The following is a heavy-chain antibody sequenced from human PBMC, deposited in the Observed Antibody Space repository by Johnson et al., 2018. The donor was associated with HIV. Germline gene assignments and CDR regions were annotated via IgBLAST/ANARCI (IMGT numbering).Heavy chain of an antibody. CDR3: ARVRDYAAGEDPFDI. CDR1: GFIFSSYG. V-gene: IGHV3-30*02. Sequence: QVQLVESGGGVVQPGGSLRLSCAASGFIFSSYGMHWVRQAPGKGLEWVAFIRYDGSNKYYADSVKGRFTISRDNPKNTLYLQMNSLRAEDTAVYYCARVRDYAAGEDPFDIWGQGTMVTVSS. D-gene: IGHD4-17*01. J-gene: IGHJ3*02. CDR2: IRYDGSNK.